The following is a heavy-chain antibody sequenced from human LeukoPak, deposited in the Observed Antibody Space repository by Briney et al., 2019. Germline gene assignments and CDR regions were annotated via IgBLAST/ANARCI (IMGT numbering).Heavy chain of an antibody. D-gene: IGHD6-13*01. CDR2: MYYSVNT. CDR3: ARSRIAAISGFDP. Sequence: PSDTLSLTCTVSGGSISSRSYYWGWVRQPPGKVLEWIGSMYYSVNTYYNPSLKGRVTISVDTSKNQFSLNLISVTAADTAVYYCARSRIAAISGFDPWGQGTRVTVSS. J-gene: IGHJ5*02. CDR1: GGSISSRSYY. V-gene: IGHV4-39*01.